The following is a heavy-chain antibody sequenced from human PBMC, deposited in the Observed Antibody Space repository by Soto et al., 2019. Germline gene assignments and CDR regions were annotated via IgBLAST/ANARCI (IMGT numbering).Heavy chain of an antibody. Sequence: GGSLRLSCAASGFSFIDYAINWVRQVPGRGLEYVAGIGGRGGNAFYADSMKGRFSISRDNSKNTVYLHMHNLRVDDSAMYYCAKARHSGDFAGSYDSWGQGTLVTVSS. CDR1: GFSFIDYA. CDR2: IGGRGGNA. J-gene: IGHJ5*02. D-gene: IGHD2-21*02. CDR3: AKARHSGDFAGSYDS. V-gene: IGHV3-23*01.